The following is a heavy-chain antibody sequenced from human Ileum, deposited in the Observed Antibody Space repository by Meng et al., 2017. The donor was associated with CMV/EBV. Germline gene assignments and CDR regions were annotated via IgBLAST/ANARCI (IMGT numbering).Heavy chain of an antibody. Sequence: KASGYTFTSYGITWVRQAPGRGLEWMGWISAYNSNTNYAQKLQGRVTMTTDTSTSTAYMELRSLTSDDTAVYYCARVRAYCGSDCHDYWGQGTLVTVSS. J-gene: IGHJ4*02. CDR3: ARVRAYCGSDCHDY. D-gene: IGHD2-21*02. V-gene: IGHV1-18*01. CDR2: ISAYNSNT. CDR1: GYTFTSYG.